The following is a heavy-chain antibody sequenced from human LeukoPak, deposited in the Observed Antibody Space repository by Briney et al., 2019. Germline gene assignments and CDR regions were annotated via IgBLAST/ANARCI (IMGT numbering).Heavy chain of an antibody. Sequence: GGSLRLSCAASGFTFSSYSMNWVRQAPGKGLECVSYISSSSSTIYYADSVKGRFTISRDNAKNTLYLQMNSLTAEDTAVYYCARDRGPLDYWGQGTLGSVSS. D-gene: IGHD5-12*01. CDR2: ISSSSSTI. CDR1: GFTFSSYS. V-gene: IGHV3-48*01. CDR3: ARDRGPLDY. J-gene: IGHJ4*02.